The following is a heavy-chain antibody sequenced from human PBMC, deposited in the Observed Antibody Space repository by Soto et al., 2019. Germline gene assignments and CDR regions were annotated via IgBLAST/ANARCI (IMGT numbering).Heavy chain of an antibody. CDR3: AREINNGSGLDQADY. V-gene: IGHV3-23*01. CDR2: ISGSSYTT. J-gene: IGHJ4*02. Sequence: PGGSLRLSCAASGFTFSNYAMNWVRQAPGKGLEWVSGISGSSYTTYYADSVKGRFTISRDNSKNTLYLQMTSLRVDDTALYYCAREINNGSGLDQADYCGQGTLVTVYS. D-gene: IGHD3-10*01. CDR1: GFTFSNYA.